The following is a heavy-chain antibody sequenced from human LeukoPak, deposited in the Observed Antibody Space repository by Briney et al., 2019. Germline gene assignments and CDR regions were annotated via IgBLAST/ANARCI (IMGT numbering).Heavy chain of an antibody. CDR1: GGSFSGYY. V-gene: IGHV4-34*01. CDR2: INHSGST. J-gene: IGHJ4*02. CDR3: ARGRGNYYGSGSYYNPGYYFDY. Sequence: PSETLSLTCAVYGGSFSGYYWSWIRQPPGKGLEWIGEINHSGSTNYNPSLKSRVTISVDTSKNQFSLKLSSVTAADTAVYYCARGRGNYYGSGSYYNPGYYFDYWGQGTLVTVS. D-gene: IGHD3-10*01.